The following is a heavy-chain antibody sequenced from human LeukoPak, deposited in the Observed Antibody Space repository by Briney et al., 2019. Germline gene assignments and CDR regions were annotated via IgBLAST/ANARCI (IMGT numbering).Heavy chain of an antibody. CDR3: ARSDGYGLVGI. CDR2: IYSSGST. D-gene: IGHD3-10*01. Sequence: GSLRLSCSVSGASISSGSNYWGWIRQPPGKTLEWIGSIYSSGSTYYNPSLKSRVIIIIDTPKNHFSLTLSSVTAADTAVYYCARSDGYGLVGIWGQGTMVTVSS. V-gene: IGHV4-39*07. CDR1: GASISSGSNY. J-gene: IGHJ3*02.